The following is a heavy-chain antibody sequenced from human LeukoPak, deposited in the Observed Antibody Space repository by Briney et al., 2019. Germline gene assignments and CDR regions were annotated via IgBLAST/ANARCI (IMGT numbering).Heavy chain of an antibody. CDR1: VFTFSSYW. CDR2: INSDGSGT. J-gene: IGHJ4*02. V-gene: IGHV3-74*01. Sequence: PGRSLRLSCAASVFTFSSYWMHWVRQAPAKGLVWVSRINSDGSGTSYADSVKGRFTNSRDKAKNTMYLQMNILRAEDTAVYYCARVGRELTIDYWGQGTLVTVSS. CDR3: ARVGRELTIDY. D-gene: IGHD1-26*01.